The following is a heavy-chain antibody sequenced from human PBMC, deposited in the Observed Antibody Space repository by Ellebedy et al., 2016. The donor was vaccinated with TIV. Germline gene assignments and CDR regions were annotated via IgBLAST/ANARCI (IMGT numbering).Heavy chain of an antibody. D-gene: IGHD6-19*01. Sequence: ASVKVSCKASGGTFSSYAISWVRQAPGQGLEWMGGIIPIFGTANYAQKFQGRVTITADESTSTAYMELSSLRSEDTAVYYCARGLADSSGWLYYYYGMDVWGQGITVTVSS. CDR1: GGTFSSYA. V-gene: IGHV1-69*13. CDR3: ARGLADSSGWLYYYYGMDV. J-gene: IGHJ6*02. CDR2: IIPIFGTA.